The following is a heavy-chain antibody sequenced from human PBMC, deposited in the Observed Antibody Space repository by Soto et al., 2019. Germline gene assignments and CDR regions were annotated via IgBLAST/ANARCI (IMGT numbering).Heavy chain of an antibody. CDR2: IRSKAYGGTT. Sequence: GGSLRLSCTASGFTFGDYAMSWSRQAPGKGLEWVGFIRSKAYGGTTEYAASVKGRFTISRDDSKSIAYLQMNSLKTEDTAVYYCTRVAVAGTELDYWGQGTLVTVSS. V-gene: IGHV3-49*03. J-gene: IGHJ4*02. CDR3: TRVAVAGTELDY. CDR1: GFTFGDYA. D-gene: IGHD6-19*01.